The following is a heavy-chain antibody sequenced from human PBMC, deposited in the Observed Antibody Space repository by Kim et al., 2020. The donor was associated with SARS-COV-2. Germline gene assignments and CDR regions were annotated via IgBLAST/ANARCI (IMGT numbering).Heavy chain of an antibody. J-gene: IGHJ6*02. Sequence: GGSLRLSCAASGFTFSSYAMHWVRQAPGKGLEWVAVISYDGSNKYYADSVKGRFTISRDNSKNTLYLQMNSLRAEDTAVYYCARGATMVRGVIAYYYGMDVWGQGTTVTVSS. CDR2: ISYDGSNK. V-gene: IGHV3-30*04. CDR3: ARGATMVRGVIAYYYGMDV. CDR1: GFTFSSYA. D-gene: IGHD3-10*01.